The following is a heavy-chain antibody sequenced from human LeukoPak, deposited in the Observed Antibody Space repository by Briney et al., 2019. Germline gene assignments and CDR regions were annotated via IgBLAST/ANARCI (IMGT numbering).Heavy chain of an antibody. J-gene: IGHJ4*02. V-gene: IGHV3-48*03. CDR1: GFTFSSYE. CDR2: ISSSGSTI. CDR3: ARDASRRAGATIPGFDY. Sequence: GGSLRLSCAASGFTFSSYEMNWVRQAPGKGLEWVSYISSSGSTIYYADSVKGRFTIPRDNAKNSLYPQMNSLRAEDTAVYYCARDASRRAGATIPGFDYWGQGTLVTVSS. D-gene: IGHD1-26*01.